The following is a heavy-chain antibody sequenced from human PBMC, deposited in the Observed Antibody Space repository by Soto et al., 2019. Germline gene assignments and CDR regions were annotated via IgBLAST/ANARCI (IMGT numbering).Heavy chain of an antibody. Sequence: ASAKVSCKVSGYTLTELSMHWVRQAPGKGLEWMGGFDPEDGETIYAQKFQGRVTMTEDTSTDTAYMELSSLRSEDTAVYYCATDKFGGSYYAFDIWGQGTMVTVSS. V-gene: IGHV1-24*01. CDR1: GYTLTELS. CDR2: FDPEDGET. D-gene: IGHD1-26*01. J-gene: IGHJ3*02. CDR3: ATDKFGGSYYAFDI.